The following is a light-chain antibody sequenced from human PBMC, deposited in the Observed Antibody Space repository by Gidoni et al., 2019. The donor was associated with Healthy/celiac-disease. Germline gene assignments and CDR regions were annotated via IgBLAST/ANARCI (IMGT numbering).Light chain of an antibody. J-gene: IGKJ2*01. CDR2: GAS. V-gene: IGKV3-20*01. Sequence: EIVFTQSPGTLSLSPGESATLSCRASQSVSSSYLAWYQQKPGQAPRLLSYGASSRATGIPDRFRGSGSGTDFNLTISRLEPEDFAVYYCQQDGSSPSYTVXQXTKLEIK. CDR3: QQDGSSPSYT. CDR1: QSVSSSY.